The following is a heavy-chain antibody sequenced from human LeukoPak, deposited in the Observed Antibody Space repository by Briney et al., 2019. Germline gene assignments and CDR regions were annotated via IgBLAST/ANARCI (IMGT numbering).Heavy chain of an antibody. Sequence: SETLSLTCTVSGGSISSYYWSWIRQPPGKGLEWIGYIYYSGSTNYNPSLKSRVTISVDTSKNQFSLKLSSVTAADTAVYYCAKGVNILTGNAIPAGYYLDYWGQGTLVTVSS. CDR1: GGSISSYY. J-gene: IGHJ4*02. V-gene: IGHV4-59*01. CDR2: IYYSGST. D-gene: IGHD3-9*01. CDR3: AKGVNILTGNAIPAGYYLDY.